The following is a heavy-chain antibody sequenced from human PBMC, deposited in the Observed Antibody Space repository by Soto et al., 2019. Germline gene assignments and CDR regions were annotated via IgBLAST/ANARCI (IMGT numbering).Heavy chain of an antibody. CDR1: GFTFSSYW. Sequence: SGGSLRLSCAASGFTFSSYWMSWVRQAPGKGLEWVANIKQDGSEKYYVDSVKGRFTISRDNAKNSLYLQMNSLRAEDTAVYYCARDRHRYLYYYYGMDAWGQGTTVTVSS. CDR3: ARDRHRYLYYYYGMDA. CDR2: IKQDGSEK. D-gene: IGHD1-20*01. V-gene: IGHV3-7*03. J-gene: IGHJ6*02.